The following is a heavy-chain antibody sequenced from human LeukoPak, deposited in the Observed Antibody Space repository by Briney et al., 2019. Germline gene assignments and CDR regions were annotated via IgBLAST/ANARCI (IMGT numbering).Heavy chain of an antibody. CDR1: GFTVSSNY. Sequence: PGGSLRLSCAASGFTVSSNYMSWVRQAPGKGLEWVSVIFSGGSTYYADSVKGRFTISRDNAKNSLYLQMNSLRDEDTAVYYCARDLGHYYDSSGNAQFDYWGQGTLVTVSS. D-gene: IGHD3-22*01. J-gene: IGHJ4*02. V-gene: IGHV3-53*01. CDR2: IFSGGST. CDR3: ARDLGHYYDSSGNAQFDY.